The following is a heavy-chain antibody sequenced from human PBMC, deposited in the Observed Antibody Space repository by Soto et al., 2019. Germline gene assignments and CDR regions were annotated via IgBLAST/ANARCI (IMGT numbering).Heavy chain of an antibody. J-gene: IGHJ3*02. V-gene: IGHV1-69*01. CDR1: GGTFSSYA. CDR3: ARGEIVVVPAAIHDAFDI. Sequence: VKVSCKASGGTFSSYAISWVRQAPGQGLEWMGGTIPIFGTANYAQKFQGRVTITADESTSTAYMELSSLRSEDTAVYYCARGEIVVVPAAIHDAFDIWGQGTMVTVSS. D-gene: IGHD2-2*01. CDR2: TIPIFGTA.